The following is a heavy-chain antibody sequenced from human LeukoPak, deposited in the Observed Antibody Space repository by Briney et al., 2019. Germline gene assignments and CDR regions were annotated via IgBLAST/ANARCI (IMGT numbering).Heavy chain of an antibody. D-gene: IGHD4-17*01. CDR1: GFMFFSHS. CDR3: VRDRFDYALDY. CDR2: ISGSGTTM. Sequence: GGSLRLSCAASGFMFFSHSMNWVRQPPGKGLEWVAYISGSGTTMYYAASVKGRFTISMDNAKNSVFLQMSSLRGDDSAIYFCVRDRFDYALDYWGLGVLVTVSS. V-gene: IGHV3-48*03. J-gene: IGHJ4*02.